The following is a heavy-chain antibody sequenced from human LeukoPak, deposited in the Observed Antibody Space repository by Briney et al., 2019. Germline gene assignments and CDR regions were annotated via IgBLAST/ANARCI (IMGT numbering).Heavy chain of an antibody. V-gene: IGHV3-23*01. CDR3: TKELHVAVAVADYYYFYMDV. D-gene: IGHD6-19*01. CDR2: INGGGNTT. CDR1: GFAFSTFA. J-gene: IGHJ6*03. Sequence: PGGSLRLSCAASGFAFSTFAMGWVRQSPGKGLEWLSTINGGGNTTFYAVSVKGRFTISRDNSKNTLYLHMDSLRPDDTAIYYCTKELHVAVAVADYYYFYMDVWGRGTAVTVSS.